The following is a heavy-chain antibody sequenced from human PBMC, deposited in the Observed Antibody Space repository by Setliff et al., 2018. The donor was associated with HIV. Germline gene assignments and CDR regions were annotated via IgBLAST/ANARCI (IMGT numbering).Heavy chain of an antibody. CDR2: ISHTGRA. J-gene: IGHJ2*01. Sequence: SETLSLTCAVYGGSFSDSYYNWIRQPLGKGLEWIGEISHTGRANYNSSLKSRVTMSVDTSTSQISLTLSSLTAAGTAVYYCARDQRLPGVQPPYWYFDLWGRGTLVTVSS. CDR3: ARDQRLPGVQPPYWYFDL. CDR1: GGSFSDSY. V-gene: IGHV4-34*01. D-gene: IGHD7-27*01.